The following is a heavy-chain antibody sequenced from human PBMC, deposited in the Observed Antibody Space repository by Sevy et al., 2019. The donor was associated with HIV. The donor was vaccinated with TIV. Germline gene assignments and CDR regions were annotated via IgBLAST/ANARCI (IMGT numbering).Heavy chain of an antibody. CDR3: AKMGSTTVTTSDAFDL. J-gene: IGHJ3*01. CDR1: GFTFSRSG. Sequence: GGSLRLSCAATGFTFSRSGMHWVRQAPGKGLEWVSCTRYDGTTKNYADSVKGRFTISRDNSKNTLYLQMNSLRADDTAVYYCAKMGSTTVTTSDAFDLWGQGTMVTVSS. D-gene: IGHD4-17*01. V-gene: IGHV3-30*02. CDR2: TRYDGTTK.